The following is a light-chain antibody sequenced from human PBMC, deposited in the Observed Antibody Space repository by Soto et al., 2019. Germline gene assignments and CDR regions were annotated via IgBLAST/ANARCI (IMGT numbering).Light chain of an antibody. J-gene: IGKJ2*01. CDR3: MQGTHWPPYT. V-gene: IGKV2-30*01. CDR1: QSLAYSDGNTY. CDR2: KVS. Sequence: DVVMTQSPLSLPVTLGQPASITCRSSQSLAYSDGNTYLNWFQQRPGQSPRRLIYKVSNRDSGVPDRFSGSGSDTDFTLKISRVKAEDVGVYYCMQGTHWPPYTFGQGTKLEIK.